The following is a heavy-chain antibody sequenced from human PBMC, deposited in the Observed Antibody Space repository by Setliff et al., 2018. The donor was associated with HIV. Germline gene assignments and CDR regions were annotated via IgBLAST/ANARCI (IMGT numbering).Heavy chain of an antibody. CDR3: AASVADYGKGGGMGY. CDR2: IYHSGTT. CDR1: GYSISNGYY. Sequence: SETLSLTCALSGYSISNGYYWGWIRQPSGKGLEWIGEIYHSGTTKYNPSLESRVIISIDKSKKHFSLRLSAVTAADTAVYYCAASVADYGKGGGMGYWGQGTLVTVSS. J-gene: IGHJ4*02. V-gene: IGHV4-38-2*01. D-gene: IGHD3-10*01.